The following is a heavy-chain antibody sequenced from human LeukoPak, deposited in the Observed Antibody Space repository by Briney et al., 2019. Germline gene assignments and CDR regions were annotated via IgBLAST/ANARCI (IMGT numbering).Heavy chain of an antibody. CDR1: GFTFSSYG. J-gene: IGHJ6*03. Sequence: GGSLRLSCAASGFTFSSYGMHWVRQAPGKGLEWVAFIRYDGSNKYYADSVKGRFTISRDNSKNTLYLQMNSLRAEDTAVYYCAREYYDFWSGLYYYYMDVWGKGTTVTVSS. D-gene: IGHD3-3*01. CDR2: IRYDGSNK. V-gene: IGHV3-30*02. CDR3: AREYYDFWSGLYYYYMDV.